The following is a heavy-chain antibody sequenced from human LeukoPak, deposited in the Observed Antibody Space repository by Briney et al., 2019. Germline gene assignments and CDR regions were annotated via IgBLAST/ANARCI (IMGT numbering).Heavy chain of an antibody. CDR1: GFTFSDYY. CDR2: ISSSGSTI. V-gene: IGHV3-11*04. Sequence: PGGSLRLSCAASGFTFSDYYMSWIRQAPGKGLEWVSYISSSGSTIYYADSVKGRFTISRDNAKNSLYLQMNSLRAEDTAVCYCARDPEVDYDILTGYYNDAFDIWGQGTMVTVSS. D-gene: IGHD3-9*01. J-gene: IGHJ3*02. CDR3: ARDPEVDYDILTGYYNDAFDI.